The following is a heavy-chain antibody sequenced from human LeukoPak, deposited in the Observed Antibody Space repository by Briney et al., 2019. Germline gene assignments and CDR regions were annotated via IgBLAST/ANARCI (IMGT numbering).Heavy chain of an antibody. V-gene: IGHV1-18*01. Sequence: ASVKVSCKASGYTFTSYDINWVRQATGQGLEWMGWMNPNSGNTNYAQKLQGRVTMTTDTSTSTAYMELRSLRSDDTAVYYCASIVGATNRWFDPWGQGTLVTVSS. D-gene: IGHD1-26*01. CDR1: GYTFTSYD. CDR2: MNPNSGNT. CDR3: ASIVGATNRWFDP. J-gene: IGHJ5*02.